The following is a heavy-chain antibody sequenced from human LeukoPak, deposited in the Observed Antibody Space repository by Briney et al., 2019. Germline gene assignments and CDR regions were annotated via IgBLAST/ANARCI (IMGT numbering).Heavy chain of an antibody. V-gene: IGHV3-30-3*01. J-gene: IGHJ4*02. D-gene: IGHD2-2*01. CDR3: ARPSRSTGPAY. Sequence: GGSLRLSCVASGFTFSSYAMHWVRQAPGKGLEWVAVISYDGRNKYYADSVKGRFTISRDNSKNTLYLQMNSLRAEDTAVYYCARPSRSTGPAYWGQGTLVTVSS. CDR1: GFTFSSYA. CDR2: ISYDGRNK.